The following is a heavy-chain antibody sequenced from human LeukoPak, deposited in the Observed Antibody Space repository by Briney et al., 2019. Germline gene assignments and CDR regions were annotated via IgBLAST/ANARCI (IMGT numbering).Heavy chain of an antibody. CDR1: GFTFSSYS. CDR3: ARDPEAHYYYYMDV. CDR2: ISSSSSTI. V-gene: IGHV3-48*01. Sequence: GGSLRLSCAASGFTFSSYSMNWVRQAPGKGLEWVSYISSSSSTIYHADSVKGRFTISRDNAKNSLYLQMNSLRAEDTAVYYCARDPEAHYYYYMDVWGKGTTVTVSS. J-gene: IGHJ6*03.